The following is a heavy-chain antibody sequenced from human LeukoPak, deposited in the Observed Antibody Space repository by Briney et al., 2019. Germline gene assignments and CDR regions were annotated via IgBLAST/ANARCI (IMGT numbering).Heavy chain of an antibody. J-gene: IGHJ6*02. CDR1: GVSISGSNW. Sequence: PSETLSLTCAVSGVSISGSNWWSWVRQPPGKGLEWIGEINHSGSTNYIPSLKSRVTISVDTSKNQFSLKLSSVTAADTAVYYCARLRYSSSWYYYGMDVWGQGTTVTVSS. D-gene: IGHD6-13*01. V-gene: IGHV4-4*02. CDR3: ARLRYSSSWYYYGMDV. CDR2: INHSGST.